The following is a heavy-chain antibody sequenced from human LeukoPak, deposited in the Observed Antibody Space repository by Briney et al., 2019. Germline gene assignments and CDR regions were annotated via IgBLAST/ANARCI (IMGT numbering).Heavy chain of an antibody. D-gene: IGHD6-19*01. CDR2: INHSGST. V-gene: IGHV4-34*01. J-gene: IGHJ4*02. CDR3: ARGRYSSGWYRRGWPVDY. Sequence: SETLSLTCAVYGGSFSGYYWSWIRQPPGKGLEWIGEINHSGSTNYNPSLKSRVTISVDTSKNQFSLKLSSVTAADTAVYYRARGRYSSGWYRRGWPVDYWGQGTLVTVSS. CDR1: GGSFSGYY.